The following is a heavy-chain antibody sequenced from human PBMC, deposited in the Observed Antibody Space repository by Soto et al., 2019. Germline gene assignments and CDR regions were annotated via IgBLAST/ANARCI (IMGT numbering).Heavy chain of an antibody. V-gene: IGHV3-23*01. Sequence: EVQLLESGGGLIQTGGSLRLSCAASRFTFSSYAMSWVRQAPGKGLEWVLAISGSGGSTYYADSVKGRFTISRDNSKNTLYLQMNSLRAEDTAVYYCAKIHDYIWGSYRYSDYWGQGTLVTVSS. CDR2: ISGSGGST. D-gene: IGHD3-16*02. CDR3: AKIHDYIWGSYRYSDY. J-gene: IGHJ4*02. CDR1: RFTFSSYA.